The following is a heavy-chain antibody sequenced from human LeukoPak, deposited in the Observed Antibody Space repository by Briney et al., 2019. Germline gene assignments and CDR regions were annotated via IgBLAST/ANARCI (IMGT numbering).Heavy chain of an antibody. CDR3: ARGKGYYGFWSGYYIGAFDI. V-gene: IGHV4-34*01. D-gene: IGHD3-3*01. CDR1: GGSFSGYY. J-gene: IGHJ3*02. Sequence: PSKTLSLTCAVYGGSFSGYYWSWIRQPPGKGLEWIGEINHSGSINCNPSLKSRVTISVDTSKNQFSLKLSSVTAADTAVYCCARGKGYYGFWSGYYIGAFDIWSQGTMVTVSS. CDR2: INHSGSI.